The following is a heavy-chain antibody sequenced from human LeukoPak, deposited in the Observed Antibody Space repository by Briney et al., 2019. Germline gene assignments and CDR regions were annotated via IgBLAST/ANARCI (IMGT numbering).Heavy chain of an antibody. CDR3: ARGPSGYHNT. CDR2: ISGSGDST. J-gene: IGHJ4*02. D-gene: IGHD5-12*01. Sequence: GGSLRLSCAPSGFTFSSYATSWVRQAPGKGLEWVSAISGSGDSTYYADSVKGRFTISRDNSKNTLYLQMNSLRAEDTAVYYCARGPSGYHNTGGQGTLVTVSS. CDR1: GFTFSSYA. V-gene: IGHV3-23*01.